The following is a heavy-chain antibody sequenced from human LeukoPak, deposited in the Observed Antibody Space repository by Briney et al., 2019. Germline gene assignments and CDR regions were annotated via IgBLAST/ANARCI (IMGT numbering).Heavy chain of an antibody. D-gene: IGHD6-13*01. CDR3: ARGPSSAAAGKAWFDP. CDR2: TYYRSKWYN. CDR1: GDSVSINSAA. Sequence: SPTLSLTFAISGDSVSINSAAWNWVRQSPSRGLEWLGRTYYRSKWYNDDAVSVKSRITINPDTSKNQFSLQLNSVTPEDTAVYYCARGPSSAAAGKAWFDPWGQGTLVTVSS. J-gene: IGHJ5*02. V-gene: IGHV6-1*01.